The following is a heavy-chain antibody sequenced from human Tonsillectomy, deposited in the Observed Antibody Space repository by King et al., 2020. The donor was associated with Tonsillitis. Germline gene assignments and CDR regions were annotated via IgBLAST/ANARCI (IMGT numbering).Heavy chain of an antibody. V-gene: IGHV4-34*01. D-gene: IGHD7-27*01. CDR2: IHHSGST. J-gene: IGHJ4*02. Sequence: VQLQQWGAGLLKPSETLSLTCAVYGGSFSGYYWSWIRQPPGKGLEWIGEIHHSGSTNYKPSLKSRVTISVDTSKNQFSLKLSSVTAADTAVYYCARASTGRSSYFDYWGQGTLVTVSS. CDR3: ARASTGRSSYFDY. CDR1: GGSFSGYY.